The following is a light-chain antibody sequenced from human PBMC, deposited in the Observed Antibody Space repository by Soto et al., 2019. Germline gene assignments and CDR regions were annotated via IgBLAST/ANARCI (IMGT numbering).Light chain of an antibody. CDR1: QSVSSSY. CDR2: GAS. Sequence: EIVLTQSPGTLSLSPGERATLSCRSSQSVSSSYLAWYQQKPGQAPRLLIYGASTRATGIPARFSGSGSGTEFTLTISRLEPEDFAVYYCQQYDSSPRTFSQGTKVDIK. V-gene: IGKV3-20*01. J-gene: IGKJ1*01. CDR3: QQYDSSPRT.